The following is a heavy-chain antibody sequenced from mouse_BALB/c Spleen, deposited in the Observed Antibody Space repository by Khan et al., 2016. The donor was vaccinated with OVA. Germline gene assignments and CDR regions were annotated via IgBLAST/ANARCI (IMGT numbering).Heavy chain of an antibody. D-gene: IGHD2-14*01. V-gene: IGHV1-26*01. CDR1: GYSFTGYY. Sequence: VQLQQSGPDLVKTGASVKISCKASGYSFTGYYMNWVKQSHGKSLECIGRINPNTGNTNYNQKFKAKAILTVDTSSSTAYLALRSLTSEDSAVYYCAKGYDFLAHWGQGTLVTVSA. J-gene: IGHJ3*01. CDR2: INPNTGNT. CDR3: AKGYDFLAH.